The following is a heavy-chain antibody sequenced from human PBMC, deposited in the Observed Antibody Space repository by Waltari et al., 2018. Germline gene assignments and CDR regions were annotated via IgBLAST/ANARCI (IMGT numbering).Heavy chain of an antibody. CDR3: ARHINYARDY. Sequence: EVQLVESGGGLVQPGGSLRLSRPASGFSLSNAGMCWVHQASGKGLEWVASIKPDGIEKTYVDSVKGRFTISRDNDENSLYLQMNSLRAEDTGVYYCARHINYARDYWGHGTLVTVSS. CDR1: GFSLSNAG. V-gene: IGHV3-7*01. CDR2: IKPDGIEK. J-gene: IGHJ4*01. D-gene: IGHD1-7*01.